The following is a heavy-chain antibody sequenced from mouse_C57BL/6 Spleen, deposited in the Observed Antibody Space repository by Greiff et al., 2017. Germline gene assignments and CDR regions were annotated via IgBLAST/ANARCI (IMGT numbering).Heavy chain of an antibody. J-gene: IGHJ1*03. D-gene: IGHD3-3*01. Sequence: VMLVESGPELVKPGASVKISCKASGYAFSSSWMNWVKQRPGKGLEWIGRIYPGDGDTNYNGKFKGKATLTADKSSSTAYMQLSSLTSEDSAVYFWAREVGAGYWYFDVWGTGTTVTVSS. CDR3: AREVGAGYWYFDV. CDR1: GYAFSSSW. CDR2: IYPGDGDT. V-gene: IGHV1-82*01.